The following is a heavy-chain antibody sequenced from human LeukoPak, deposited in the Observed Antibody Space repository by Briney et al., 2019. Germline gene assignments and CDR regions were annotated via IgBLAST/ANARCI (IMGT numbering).Heavy chain of an antibody. Sequence: PGGSLRLSCVASGFTFGSYSMNWVRQAPGKGLEWVSYISSGSSIMYYADSVRGRFIISRDNAKNLLSLQMNSLRAEDTALYYCARGDTSLQRNDALDIWGQGTMVSVSS. D-gene: IGHD2/OR15-2a*01. CDR1: GFTFGSYS. J-gene: IGHJ3*02. V-gene: IGHV3-48*04. CDR2: ISSGSSIM. CDR3: ARGDTSLQRNDALDI.